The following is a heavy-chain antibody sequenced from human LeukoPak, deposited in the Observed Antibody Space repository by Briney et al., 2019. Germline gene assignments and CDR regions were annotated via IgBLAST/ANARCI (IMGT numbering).Heavy chain of an antibody. CDR3: ARGKAYSLDY. CDR1: GFTFSNYW. V-gene: IGHV3-74*01. CDR2: IQSDGSTT. J-gene: IGHJ4*02. D-gene: IGHD4-11*01. Sequence: GGSLRLSCAASGFTFSNYWMHWVRQGPGKGLVWVSRIQSDGSTTSYADSVKGRFTISRDNAKNTLFLQMNSLSAEDTAVYYRARGKAYSLDYWGQGTVVTVSS.